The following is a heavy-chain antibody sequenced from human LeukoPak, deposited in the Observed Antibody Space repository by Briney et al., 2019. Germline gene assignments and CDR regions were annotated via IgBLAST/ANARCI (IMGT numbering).Heavy chain of an antibody. V-gene: IGHV4-39*07. CDR3: ARGLVSDY. CDR2: ISYSGNT. J-gene: IGHJ4*02. D-gene: IGHD2-21*01. Sequence: PSETLSLTCSVSGDSVTNSNYYWGWVRQPPGKGLEWIGSISYSGNTYYNPSLKSRVTISVDTSKNQFSLKLSSVTAADTAVYYCARGLVSDYWGQGTLVAVSS. CDR1: GDSVTNSNYY.